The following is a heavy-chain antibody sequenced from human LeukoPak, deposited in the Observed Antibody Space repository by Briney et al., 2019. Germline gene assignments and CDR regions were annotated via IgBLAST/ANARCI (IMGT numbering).Heavy chain of an antibody. CDR3: ARGTYSSGWYSSANNWFDP. D-gene: IGHD6-19*01. CDR2: ISSSGSTI. Sequence: GGSLRLSCAASGFTFSDYYMSWIRQAPGKGLEWVSYISSSGSTIYYADSVKGRFTISRDNAKNSLYLQMNSLRAEDTAVYYCARGTYSSGWYSSANNWFDPWGQGTLVTVSS. CDR1: GFTFSDYY. J-gene: IGHJ5*02. V-gene: IGHV3-11*01.